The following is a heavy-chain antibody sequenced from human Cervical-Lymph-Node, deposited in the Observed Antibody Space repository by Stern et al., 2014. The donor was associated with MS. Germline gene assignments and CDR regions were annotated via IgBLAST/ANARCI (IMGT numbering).Heavy chain of an antibody. CDR2: LFPFFGTP. CDR1: GDTFDSYG. Sequence: QDQLVQSGTEVKKPGSSVKVSCKAAGDTFDSYGISWVRQAPGQCLEWMGGLFPFFGTPIYAQKFQGRVTMTADESTTTAYMDLTSLSVEDTAVYYCATSTYGLVHWGQGTLVTVSS. J-gene: IGHJ4*02. D-gene: IGHD3-10*01. CDR3: ATSTYGLVH. V-gene: IGHV1-69*12.